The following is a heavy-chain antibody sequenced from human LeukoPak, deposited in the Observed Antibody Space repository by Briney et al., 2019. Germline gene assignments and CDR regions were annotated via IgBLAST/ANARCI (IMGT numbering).Heavy chain of an antibody. Sequence: SETLSLTCTVSGGSISSYYWSWIRQPPGKGLEWIGYIYYSGSTNYNPSLKSRVTISVDTSKNQFSLKLSSVTAADTAVYYCARHRATGVPGADAFDIWGQGTMVTVS. CDR3: ARHRATGVPGADAFDI. V-gene: IGHV4-59*08. J-gene: IGHJ3*02. CDR2: IYYSGST. CDR1: GGSISSYY. D-gene: IGHD7-27*01.